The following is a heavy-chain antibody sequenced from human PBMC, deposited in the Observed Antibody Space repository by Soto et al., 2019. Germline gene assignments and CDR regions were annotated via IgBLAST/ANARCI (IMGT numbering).Heavy chain of an antibody. CDR3: ARHGGYYFDY. CDR1: SGSFSGYY. V-gene: IGHV4-34*01. Sequence: QVQLQQWGAGLLKPSETLSLTCAVYSGSFSGYYWSWIRQPPGKGLEWIGELYQGLSIIYNPSLESRVTISGGSSKNQFSLKLRSVTAADTAVYYCARHGGYYFDYWGQGTLVTVSS. D-gene: IGHD3-16*01. CDR2: LYQGLSI. J-gene: IGHJ4*02.